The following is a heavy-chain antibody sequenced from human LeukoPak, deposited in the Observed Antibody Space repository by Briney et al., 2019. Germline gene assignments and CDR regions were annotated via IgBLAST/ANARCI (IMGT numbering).Heavy chain of an antibody. V-gene: IGHV4-34*01. J-gene: IGHJ5*02. CDR3: ARGRFLEWLLTGYNWFDP. D-gene: IGHD3-3*01. Sequence: SETLSLTCAVYGGSFSGYYWSWIRQPPGKGLEWIGETNHSGSTNYNPSLKSRVTISVDTSKNQFSLKLSSVTAADTAVYYCARGRFLEWLLTGYNWFDPWGQGTLVTVSS. CDR1: GGSFSGYY. CDR2: TNHSGST.